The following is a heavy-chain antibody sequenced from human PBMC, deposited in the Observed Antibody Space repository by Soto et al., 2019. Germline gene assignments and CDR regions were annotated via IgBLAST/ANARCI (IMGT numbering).Heavy chain of an antibody. CDR1: GYTFTTYG. CDR2: ISTYRGNT. D-gene: IGHD6-6*01. J-gene: IGHJ4*02. CDR3: ARVGAYGSASGPDF. V-gene: IGHV1-18*04. Sequence: ASVKVSCKASGYTFTTYGITWVRQAPGQGLEWMGWISTYRGNTNYAQKFQGRVTMTTDTSTSTAYMELRSLRSDDTAVYYCARVGAYGSASGPDFWGQGTLVTVSS.